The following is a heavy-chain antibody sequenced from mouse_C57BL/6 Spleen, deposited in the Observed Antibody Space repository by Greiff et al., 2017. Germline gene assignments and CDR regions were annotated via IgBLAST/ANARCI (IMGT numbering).Heavy chain of an antibody. CDR2: INPSTGGT. CDR3: ARGGLDYDVTSVYFDY. J-gene: IGHJ2*01. Sequence: VQLKESGPELVKPGASVKISCKASGYSFTGYYMNWVKQSPEKSLEWIGEINPSTGGTTYNQKFKAKATLTVDKSSSTAYMQLKSLTSEDSAVYYCARGGLDYDVTSVYFDYWGQGTTLTVSS. V-gene: IGHV1-42*01. CDR1: GYSFTGYY. D-gene: IGHD2-4*01.